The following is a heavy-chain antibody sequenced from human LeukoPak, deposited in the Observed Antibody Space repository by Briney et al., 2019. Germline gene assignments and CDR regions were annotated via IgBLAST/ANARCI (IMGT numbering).Heavy chain of an antibody. Sequence: GGSLRLSCAASGFTFRTYSMNWVRQAPGKGLEWVSYMSGSGTSIYYADSVKGRFTISRDNAKNSLYLQMNSLRVEDTAVYYCARSDMDVWGKGTTVTVSS. CDR2: MSGSGTSI. V-gene: IGHV3-48*01. CDR3: ARSDMDV. J-gene: IGHJ6*03. CDR1: GFTFRTYS.